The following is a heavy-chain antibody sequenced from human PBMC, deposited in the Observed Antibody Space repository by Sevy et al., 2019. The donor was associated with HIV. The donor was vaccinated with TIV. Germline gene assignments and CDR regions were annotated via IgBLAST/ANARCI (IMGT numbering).Heavy chain of an antibody. CDR3: VEDRNDYARSYFES. J-gene: IGHJ4*02. D-gene: IGHD4-17*01. Sequence: SETLSLTCAVSHYSIRSAYQWGWIRQSPGKGLEWIGSIYPRGSAFYNPSLKSRLSISVDMSKNQFSLNLRSVTAADTAVYYCVEDRNDYARSYFESWGPGTLVTVSS. CDR1: HYSIRSAYQ. CDR2: IYPRGSA. V-gene: IGHV4-38-2*01.